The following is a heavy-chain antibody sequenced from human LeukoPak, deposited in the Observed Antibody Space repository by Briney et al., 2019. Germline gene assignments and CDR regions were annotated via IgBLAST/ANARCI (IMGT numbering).Heavy chain of an antibody. CDR2: SNLSGST. D-gene: IGHD3-16*02. Sequence: PSETLSLTCAVYGGSSRGYYWAGIRKPQGRGRGWFGESNLSGSTNYNPSLKSRVTISVDTSKNQFSLKLSSVTAADTAVYYCASLFYDYVWGSYRYTGFDYWGQGTLVTVSS. CDR3: ASLFYDYVWGSYRYTGFDY. CDR1: GGSSRGYY. V-gene: IGHV4-34*01. J-gene: IGHJ4*02.